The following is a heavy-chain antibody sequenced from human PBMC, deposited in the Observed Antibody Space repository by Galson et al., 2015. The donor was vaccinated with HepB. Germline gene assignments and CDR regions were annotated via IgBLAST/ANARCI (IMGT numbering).Heavy chain of an antibody. CDR1: GFTFSSYS. CDR2: ISSSSSYI. CDR3: ARGRGYCTNGVCYNDY. D-gene: IGHD2-8*01. V-gene: IGHV3-21*01. Sequence: SLRLSCAASGFTFSSYSMNWVRQAPGKGLEWVSSISSSSSYIYYADSVKGRFTISRDNAKNSLYLQMNSLRAEDTAVYYCARGRGYCTNGVCYNDYWGQGTLVTVSS. J-gene: IGHJ4*02.